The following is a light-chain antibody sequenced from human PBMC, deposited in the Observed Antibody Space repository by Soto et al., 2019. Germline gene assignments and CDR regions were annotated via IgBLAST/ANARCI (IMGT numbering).Light chain of an antibody. CDR1: QSVSNN. CDR3: QQYNTWPLT. Sequence: EIVMTKSPATLSVSPGERATLSCRASQSVSNNLAWYQQKPGQAPRLLIYNASTRPTGLPARFSGSGSGTEFTLTISSLQSEDFAVYYCQQYNTWPLTFGGGTKVEI. CDR2: NAS. J-gene: IGKJ4*01. V-gene: IGKV3-15*01.